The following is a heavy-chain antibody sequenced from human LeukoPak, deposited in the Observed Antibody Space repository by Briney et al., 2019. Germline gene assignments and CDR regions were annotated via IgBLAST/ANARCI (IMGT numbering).Heavy chain of an antibody. J-gene: IGHJ4*02. CDR2: IYYTGST. CDR1: GGSISTYY. Sequence: SETLSLTCTVSGGSISTYYWSWIRQPPGKALEWIGYIYYTGSTTYNPSLRSRVAISIDTSKNQFSLRLNSVTAADTAVYYCARGRGDSRGTSFDYWGRGTLVTVSS. D-gene: IGHD3-22*01. CDR3: ARGRGDSRGTSFDY. V-gene: IGHV4-59*01.